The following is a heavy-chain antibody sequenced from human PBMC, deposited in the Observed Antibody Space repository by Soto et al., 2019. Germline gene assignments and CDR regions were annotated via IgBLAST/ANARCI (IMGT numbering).Heavy chain of an antibody. J-gene: IGHJ4*02. D-gene: IGHD5-12*01. V-gene: IGHV4-39*02. CDR1: GGSISSSTYY. CDR2: IYYSGAT. Sequence: SETLSLTCLVSGGSISSSTYYWGWIRQPPGKGLEWIGSIYYSGATYYNPSLRSRITISMDRSKNHFSLKLTSVTAADTAIYYCAPVGIGTTTVDYWGQGTLVTSPQ. CDR3: APVGIGTTTVDY.